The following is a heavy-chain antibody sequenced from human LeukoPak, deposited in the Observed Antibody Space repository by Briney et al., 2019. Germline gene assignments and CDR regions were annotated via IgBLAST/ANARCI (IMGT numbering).Heavy chain of an antibody. V-gene: IGHV3-48*01. J-gene: IGHJ4*02. CDR2: IGRSGDRTT. CDR1: GFTFSIYS. Sequence: PGGSLRLSCAASGFTFSIYSLNWVRQAPGKGLEWVSYIGRSGDRTTKYADSVKGRFTISRDNVKNSLYLQMNSLRAEDTAVYYCARRTQQLVYFDYWGQGTLVTVSS. CDR3: ARRTQQLVYFDY. D-gene: IGHD6-13*01.